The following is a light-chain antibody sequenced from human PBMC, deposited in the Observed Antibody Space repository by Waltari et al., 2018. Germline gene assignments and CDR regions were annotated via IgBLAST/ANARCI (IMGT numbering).Light chain of an antibody. CDR2: KAS. V-gene: IGKV1-5*03. J-gene: IGKJ1*01. Sequence: DIQMTQSPSTLSASVGDRVAITCRASQSVNSWLAWYQQKPGKAPKFLIYKASILESGVPSRFSGSGSGTKFTLTISNLQPDDFATYYCQQYNRYSTFGQGTKVELK. CDR1: QSVNSW. CDR3: QQYNRYST.